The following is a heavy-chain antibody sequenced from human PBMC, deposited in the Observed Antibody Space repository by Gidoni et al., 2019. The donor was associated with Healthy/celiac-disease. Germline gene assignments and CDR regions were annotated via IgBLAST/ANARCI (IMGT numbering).Heavy chain of an antibody. Sequence: EVQLVESGGGLVQPGGSLRPSCAASGFTFSSSWMPWVRQAPGKGLVWVSRINSDGRSTSYADSVKGRFTISRDNAKNTLYLQMNSLRAEDTAVYYCARDPSRGYDILTGSRDAFDIWGQGTMVTVSS. V-gene: IGHV3-74*01. CDR3: ARDPSRGYDILTGSRDAFDI. D-gene: IGHD3-9*01. CDR1: GFTFSSSW. CDR2: INSDGRST. J-gene: IGHJ3*02.